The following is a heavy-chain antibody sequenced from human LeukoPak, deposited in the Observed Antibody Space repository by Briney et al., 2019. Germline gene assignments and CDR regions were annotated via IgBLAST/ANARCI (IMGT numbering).Heavy chain of an antibody. CDR2: IYSGGST. CDR1: GGSVSSVSYY. D-gene: IGHD6-25*01. CDR3: SSSGWHVGKYDY. V-gene: IGHV4-39*07. Sequence: SETLSLTFTVSGGSVSSVSYYWGWIRQPPGKGLEWIGTIYSGGSTYYNPSLKSRVTISVDTSNNQFSLQLTSVTAADTAVYFCSSSGWHVGKYDYWGPGTLVTVSS. J-gene: IGHJ4*02.